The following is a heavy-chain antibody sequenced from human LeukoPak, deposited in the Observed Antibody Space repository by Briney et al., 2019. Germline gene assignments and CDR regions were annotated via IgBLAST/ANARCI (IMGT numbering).Heavy chain of an antibody. CDR2: ILYSGTTT. Sequence: PSETLSLTCTVSGGSISPYYWSWIRQTPGKGLEWIGYILYSGTTTSYNPSLKSRVTLSVDTSKNQFSLKLSSVTAADTAVYYCARVGDWNDLVYWGQGTLVTVSS. CDR1: GGSISPYY. D-gene: IGHD1-1*01. J-gene: IGHJ4*02. V-gene: IGHV4-59*01. CDR3: ARVGDWNDLVY.